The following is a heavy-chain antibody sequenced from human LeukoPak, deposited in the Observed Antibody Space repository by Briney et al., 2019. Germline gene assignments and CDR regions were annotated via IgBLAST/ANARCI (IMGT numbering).Heavy chain of an antibody. CDR1: GFTFSSYS. V-gene: IGHV3-21*01. CDR2: ISSSSSYI. CDR3: ARRVYYYDSSGYLDAFDI. J-gene: IGHJ3*02. Sequence: GGSLRLSCAASGFTFSSYSMNWVRQAPGKGLEWVSSISSSSSYIYYADSVKGRFTISRDNAKNSLYLQMKSLRAEDTAVYYCARRVYYYDSSGYLDAFDIWGQGTMVTVSS. D-gene: IGHD3-22*01.